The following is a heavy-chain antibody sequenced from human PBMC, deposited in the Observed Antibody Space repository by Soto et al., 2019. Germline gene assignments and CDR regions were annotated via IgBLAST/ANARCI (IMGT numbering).Heavy chain of an antibody. Sequence: EGQLLQSGGGLVQPGESLRVSCAASGFIFSSSGMSWVRQAPGKGLEWVSSISVRGDYRYYADSVKGRFTISRDNSKNTLYLQMNSLTAEDTAVYYCANHGGFDFWGQGTMVAVSS. V-gene: IGHV3-23*01. CDR3: ANHGGFDF. J-gene: IGHJ3*01. CDR2: ISVRGDYR. D-gene: IGHD4-17*01. CDR1: GFIFSSSG.